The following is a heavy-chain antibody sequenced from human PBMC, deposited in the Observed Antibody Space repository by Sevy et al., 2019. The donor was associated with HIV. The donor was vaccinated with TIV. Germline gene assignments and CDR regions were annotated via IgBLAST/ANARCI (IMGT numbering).Heavy chain of an antibody. CDR3: AKIEAPGMVLDAFDI. CDR2: IRYDGSNK. D-gene: IGHD3-10*01. V-gene: IGHV3-30*02. CDR1: GFTFSSYG. J-gene: IGHJ3*02. Sequence: GGSLRLSCAASGFTFSSYGMHWVRQAPGKGLEWVAFIRYDGSNKYYAESVKGRFTISRDNSKNTLYLQMNSLRAEDTAVYYCAKIEAPGMVLDAFDIWGQGTMVTVSS.